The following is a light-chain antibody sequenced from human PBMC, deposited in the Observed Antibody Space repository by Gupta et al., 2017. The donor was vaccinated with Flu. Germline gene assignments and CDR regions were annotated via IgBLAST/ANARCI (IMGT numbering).Light chain of an antibody. CDR1: SNDVGGYNR. V-gene: IGLV2-11*01. CDR2: DVT. Sequence: QSAPTQPRSVSGSPGQSVTISCTGTSNDVGGYNRVSWYEQRPGKAPKLILYDVTERPSGVPDCFSGSKSGNTASLTISGLQADDEADYYCSSHAGRVTWVFGTGTTVTVL. CDR3: SSHAGRVTWV. J-gene: IGLJ1*01.